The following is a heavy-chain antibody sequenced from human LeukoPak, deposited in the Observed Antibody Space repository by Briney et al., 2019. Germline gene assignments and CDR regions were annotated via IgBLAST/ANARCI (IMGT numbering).Heavy chain of an antibody. J-gene: IGHJ5*02. CDR3: ARDPAYDFWSGYLLGFDP. CDR2: IKQDGSEK. V-gene: IGHV3-7*01. Sequence: GGSPRLSCAASGFTFSSYWMSWVRQAPGKGLEWVANIKQDGSEKYYVDSVKGRFTISRDNAKNSLYLQMNSLRAEDTAVYYCARDPAYDFWSGYLLGFDPWGQGTLDTVSS. CDR1: GFTFSSYW. D-gene: IGHD3-3*01.